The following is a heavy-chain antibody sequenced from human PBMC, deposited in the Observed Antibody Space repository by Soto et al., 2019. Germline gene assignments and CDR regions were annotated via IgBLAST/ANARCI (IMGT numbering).Heavy chain of an antibody. CDR2: INSDGSII. J-gene: IGHJ4*02. Sequence: EVQLVESGGGLVQPGGSLRLSCAASGFTFSSHWMHWVRQAPGKGLVWVSRINSDGSIITYADSVKGRFTISRDNAKNTLYLQMNSLRAEDTAVYYCARAHYDFWNGAESDYCGQGTLVTVSS. D-gene: IGHD3-3*01. CDR1: GFTFSSHW. CDR3: ARAHYDFWNGAESDY. V-gene: IGHV3-74*03.